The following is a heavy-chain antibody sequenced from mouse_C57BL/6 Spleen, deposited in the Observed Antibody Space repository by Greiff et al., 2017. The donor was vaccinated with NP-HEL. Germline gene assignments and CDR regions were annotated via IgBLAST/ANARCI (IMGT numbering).Heavy chain of an antibody. CDR2: IDPETGGT. CDR3: TRSTITTVVGEVYAMDY. Sequence: QVQLQQSGAELVRPGASVTLSCKASGYTFTDYEMHWVKQTPVHGLEWIGAIDPETGGTAYNQKFKGKAILTADKSSSTAYMELRSLTSEDSAVYYCTRSTITTVVGEVYAMDYWGQGTSVTVSS. V-gene: IGHV1-15*01. CDR1: GYTFTDYE. J-gene: IGHJ4*01. D-gene: IGHD1-1*01.